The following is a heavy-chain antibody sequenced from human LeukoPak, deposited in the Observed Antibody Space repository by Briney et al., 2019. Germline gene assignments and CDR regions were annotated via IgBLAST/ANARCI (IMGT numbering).Heavy chain of an antibody. J-gene: IGHJ5*02. CDR3: ARGESSGPNWFDP. D-gene: IGHD3-22*01. V-gene: IGHV3-48*03. CDR1: GFTFSSYE. CDR2: ISSSGSTI. Sequence: GGSLRLSCAASGFTFSSYEMNWVRQAPGKGLEWVSYISSSGSTIYYADSVKGRFTISRDNAKNSLYLRMNSLRAEDTAVYYCARGESSGPNWFDPWGQGTLVTVSS.